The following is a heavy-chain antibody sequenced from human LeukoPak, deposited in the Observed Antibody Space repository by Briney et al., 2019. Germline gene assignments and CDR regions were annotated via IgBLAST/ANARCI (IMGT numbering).Heavy chain of an antibody. V-gene: IGHV1-2*02. CDR2: INPNSGGT. D-gene: IGHD3-9*01. CDR3: ARLTYYDILTGEPADY. J-gene: IGHJ4*02. CDR1: GYTFTGYY. Sequence: EASVKVSCKASGYTFTGYYMHWVRQAPGQGLEWMGWINPNSGGTNYAQKFQGRVTMTRDTSISTAYMELSRLRSDDTVVYYCARLTYYDILTGEPADYWGQGTLVTVSS.